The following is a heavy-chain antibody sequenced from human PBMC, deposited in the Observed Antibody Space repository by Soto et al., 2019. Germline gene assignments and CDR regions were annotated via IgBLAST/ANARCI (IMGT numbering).Heavy chain of an antibody. CDR3: ARVFHYYGSGSPFDY. Sequence: QVQLVQSGAEVKKPGASVKVSCKASGYTFTSYYMHWVRQAPGQGLEWMGIINPSGGSTSYAQKFQGRVTMTRDTSTSTVYMELSSLRSEDTAVYYCARVFHYYGSGSPFDYWGQGTLVTVSS. J-gene: IGHJ4*02. CDR2: INPSGGST. CDR1: GYTFTSYY. V-gene: IGHV1-46*03. D-gene: IGHD3-10*01.